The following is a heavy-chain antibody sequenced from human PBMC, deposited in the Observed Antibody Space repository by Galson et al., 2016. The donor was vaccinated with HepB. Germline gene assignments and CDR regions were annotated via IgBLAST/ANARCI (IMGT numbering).Heavy chain of an antibody. V-gene: IGHV3-33*01. CDR1: GFTFSSYG. J-gene: IGHJ3*02. D-gene: IGHD1-26*01. CDR3: ARDSWEVNAFDI. CDR2: IWYDGSIK. Sequence: SLRLSCAASGFTFSSYGMNWVRSAPGKGLQWVAIIWYDGSIKYYADSVRGRFSISRDNSKNTLYLQMNSLRAEDTAVYYCARDSWEVNAFDIWGQGTMVTVSS.